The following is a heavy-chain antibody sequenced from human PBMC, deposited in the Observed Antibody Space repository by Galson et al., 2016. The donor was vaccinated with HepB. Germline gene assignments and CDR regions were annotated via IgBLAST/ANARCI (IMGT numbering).Heavy chain of an antibody. J-gene: IGHJ3*02. V-gene: IGHV4-39*01. D-gene: IGHD6-13*01. CDR1: GGSISSSDNY. CDR3: AGGGYSSSWYLFDAFDI. CDR2: IYYSGST. Sequence: SETLSLTCNVSGGSISSSDNYWGWIRQPPGKGLEWIESIYYSGSTYYNPSLRSRITISVDTSKNQFSLNLTSVTAADTAVYYCAGGGYSSSWYLFDAFDIWGQGTMVTVSS.